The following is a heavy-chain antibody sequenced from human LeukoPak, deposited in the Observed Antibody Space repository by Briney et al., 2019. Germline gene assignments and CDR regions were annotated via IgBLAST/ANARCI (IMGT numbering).Heavy chain of an antibody. CDR3: ARGAGLYGSGSYFGY. CDR2: INHSGST. V-gene: IGHV4-34*01. D-gene: IGHD3-10*01. J-gene: IGHJ4*02. Sequence: PSETLSLTCAVYGGSFSGYYWSWIRQPPGKGLEWIGEINHSGSTNYNPSLKSRATISVDTSKNQFSLKLSSVTAADTAVYYCARGAGLYGSGSYFGYWGQGTLVTVSS. CDR1: GGSFSGYY.